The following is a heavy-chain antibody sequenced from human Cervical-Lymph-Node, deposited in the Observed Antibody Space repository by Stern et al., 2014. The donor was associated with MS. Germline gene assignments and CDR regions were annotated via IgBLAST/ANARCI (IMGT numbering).Heavy chain of an antibody. CDR2: IYISGST. CDR1: GGSMNSRPYY. J-gene: IGHJ4*02. CDR3: AREGETSDFFPFDY. Sequence: QLQLQESGPGLVKPSQTLSLTCTVSGGSMNSRPYYWNWLRQPAGKALEWIGRIYISGSTNYHPSPESRVTISIDTSKKQPSLKRGSVTAADTAVYYCAREGETSDFFPFDYWGQGAQVIVSS. V-gene: IGHV4-61*02. D-gene: IGHD3/OR15-3a*01.